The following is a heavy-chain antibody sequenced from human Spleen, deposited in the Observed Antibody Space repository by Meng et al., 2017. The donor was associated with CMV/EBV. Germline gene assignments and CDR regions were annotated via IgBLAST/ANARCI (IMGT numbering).Heavy chain of an antibody. CDR2: ISYDGSDK. CDR1: GFTFSNYW. CDR3: ARIAASDAFDI. Sequence: GESLKISCAASGFTFSNYWMSWVRQAPGKGLEWVAVISYDGSDKYYADSVKGRFTISRDNSKNSLYLQMNSLRAEDTAVYYCARIAASDAFDIWGQGTMVTVSS. D-gene: IGHD6-13*01. V-gene: IGHV3-30-3*01. J-gene: IGHJ3*02.